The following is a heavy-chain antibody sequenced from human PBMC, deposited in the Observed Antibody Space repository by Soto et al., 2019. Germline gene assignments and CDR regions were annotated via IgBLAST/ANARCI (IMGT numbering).Heavy chain of an antibody. CDR3: ARESEDLTSNFDY. CDR2: ISSTTNYI. V-gene: IGHV3-21*01. J-gene: IGHJ4*02. Sequence: PEGSLRLSCAASCFTFTRYSMNWVRQAPGKGLEWVSSISSTTNYIYYADFMKGRFTVSRDNAKNSVYLDMNSLSAEDTAVYYCARESEDLTSNFDYWGQGTLVTVSS. CDR1: CFTFTRYS.